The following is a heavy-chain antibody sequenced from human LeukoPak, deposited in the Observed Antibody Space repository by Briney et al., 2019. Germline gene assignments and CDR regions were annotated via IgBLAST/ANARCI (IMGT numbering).Heavy chain of an antibody. CDR1: GFIFSGYG. V-gene: IGHV3-30*02. Sequence: GGSLRLSCAASGFIFSGYGMHWFRQAPGKGLEWVAFIRDDGSNKYYADSVKGRFTISRDNSKNTLYLQMNSLEAEDTAVYYCGKGGYYGSGSYSNTPFDYWGQGTLVTVSS. J-gene: IGHJ4*02. D-gene: IGHD3-10*01. CDR3: GKGGYYGSGSYSNTPFDY. CDR2: IRDDGSNK.